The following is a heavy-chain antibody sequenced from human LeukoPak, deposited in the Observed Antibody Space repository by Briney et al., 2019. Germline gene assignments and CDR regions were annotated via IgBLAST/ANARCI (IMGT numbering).Heavy chain of an antibody. J-gene: IGHJ4*02. CDR2: IYYSGST. D-gene: IGHD6-19*01. V-gene: IGHV4-39*01. CDR1: GGSISSSSYY. CDR3: ARLDSSGWYWGFDY. Sequence: PSETLSLTCTVSGGSISSSSYYWGWIRQPPGKGLEWIGSIYYSGSTYYNPSLKSRVTISVDTSKNQFSLKLSSVTAADTAVYYCARLDSSGWYWGFDYWGQGTLVTVSS.